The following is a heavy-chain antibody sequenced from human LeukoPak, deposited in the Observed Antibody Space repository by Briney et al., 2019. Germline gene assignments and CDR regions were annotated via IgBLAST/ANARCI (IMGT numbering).Heavy chain of an antibody. D-gene: IGHD2-2*01. Sequence: TSSETLSLTCAVCGGSFSGYYWSWIRQPPGKALEWIGEINHSGSTNYNPSLKSRVTISVDMSKNQFSLKLSSVTAADTAVYYCARGVVVPAAPLKYYFDYWGQGTLVTVSS. CDR2: INHSGST. J-gene: IGHJ4*02. CDR1: GGSFSGYY. V-gene: IGHV4-34*01. CDR3: ARGVVVPAAPLKYYFDY.